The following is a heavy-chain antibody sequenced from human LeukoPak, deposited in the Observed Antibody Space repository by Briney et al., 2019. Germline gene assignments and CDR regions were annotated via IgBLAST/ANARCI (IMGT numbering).Heavy chain of an antibody. D-gene: IGHD3-10*01. V-gene: IGHV3-33*01. J-gene: IGHJ4*02. CDR3: ARNSESSAFDY. CDR2: IWYDGTKK. CDR1: GFTFSGYG. Sequence: GGSLRLSCAASGFTFSGYGMHWVRQAPGKGLEWVAVIWYDGTKKYYADSVKGRFIISRDNSKNTLYLQMNSLRAEDTAVYYCARNSESSAFDYWGQGTLVTVSS.